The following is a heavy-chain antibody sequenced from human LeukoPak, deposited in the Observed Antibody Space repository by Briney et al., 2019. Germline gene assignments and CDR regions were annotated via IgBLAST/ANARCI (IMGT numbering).Heavy chain of an antibody. CDR1: GFSPSTSGMS. J-gene: IGHJ3*02. D-gene: IGHD3-10*01. CDR3: ARINSGWDYAFDI. Sequence: GPALLQPTPTLTLTCTFSGFSPSTSGMSVSWIRQPPVKALEWLARIDWDDAKYYSTSLKTRLTISKDTSKNQVVLTMTNMDPVDTATYYCARINSGWDYAFDIWGQGTMVTVSS. V-gene: IGHV2-70*11. CDR2: IDWDDAK.